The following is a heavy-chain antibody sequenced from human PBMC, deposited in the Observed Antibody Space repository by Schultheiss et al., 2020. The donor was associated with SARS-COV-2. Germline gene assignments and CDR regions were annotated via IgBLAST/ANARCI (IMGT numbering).Heavy chain of an antibody. Sequence: SETLSLTCTVSGGSISSYYWSWIRQPPEKGLEWIGYIYYSGSTNYNPSLKSRVTISVDTSKNQFSLKLSSVTAADTAVYYCARGKLTSSGWYLGEDYWGQGTLVTVSS. CDR1: GGSISSYY. V-gene: IGHV4-59*01. J-gene: IGHJ4*02. CDR2: IYYSGST. D-gene: IGHD6-19*01. CDR3: ARGKLTSSGWYLGEDY.